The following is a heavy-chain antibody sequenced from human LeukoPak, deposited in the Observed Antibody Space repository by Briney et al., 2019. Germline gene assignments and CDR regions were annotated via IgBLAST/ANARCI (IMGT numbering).Heavy chain of an antibody. V-gene: IGHV3-30*04. CDR3: AKTLPTFYGSGSYYKNPIDY. D-gene: IGHD3-10*01. CDR2: ISYDGSNK. J-gene: IGHJ4*02. Sequence: GRSLRLSCAASGFTFSSYAMHWVRQAPGKGLEWVAVISYDGSNKYYADSVKGRFTISRDNSKNTLYMLMNSLRAEDTAVYYCAKTLPTFYGSGSYYKNPIDYWGQGTLVTVSS. CDR1: GFTFSSYA.